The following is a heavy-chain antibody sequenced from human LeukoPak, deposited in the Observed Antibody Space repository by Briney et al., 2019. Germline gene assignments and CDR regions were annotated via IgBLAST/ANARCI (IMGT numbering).Heavy chain of an antibody. J-gene: IGHJ4*02. CDR1: GFTVSGNY. V-gene: IGHV3-53*01. CDR2: IYSGGTT. Sequence: GGSLRLSCAVSGFTVSGNYMSWVRQAPGKGLEWVSLIYSGGTTYYADSVKGRFTISRDNSKNTLYLQMNSLRAEDTAVYYCAKDKDVVGVDNPSFDYWGQGTLVTVSS. CDR3: AKDKDVVGVDNPSFDY. D-gene: IGHD1-26*01.